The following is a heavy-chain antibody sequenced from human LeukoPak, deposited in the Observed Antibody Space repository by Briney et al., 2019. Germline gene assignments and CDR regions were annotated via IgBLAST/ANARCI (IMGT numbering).Heavy chain of an antibody. CDR1: GGTFSSYT. D-gene: IGHD2-2*01. Sequence: ASVKVSCKASGGTFSSYTISWVRQAPGQGLEWMGGIIPIFGTANYAQKFQGRVTITADESTSTAYMELSSLRSEDTAVYYCARGVVVVPAAPNWFDPWGQEPWSPSPQ. CDR2: IIPIFGTA. V-gene: IGHV1-69*01. J-gene: IGHJ5*02. CDR3: ARGVVVVPAAPNWFDP.